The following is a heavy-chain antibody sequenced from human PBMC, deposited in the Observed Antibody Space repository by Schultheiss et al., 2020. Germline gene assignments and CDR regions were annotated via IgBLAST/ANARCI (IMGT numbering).Heavy chain of an antibody. J-gene: IGHJ4*02. V-gene: IGHV4-38-2*01. Sequence: GSLRLSCAASGFTFSDYYMSWIRQPPGKGLEWIGSIYYSGSTYYNPSLQSRVTISVDTSKNQFSLQLNSVTPEDTAVYFCARAKDGTFDYWGQGTLVTVSS. D-gene: IGHD6-13*01. CDR1: GFTFSDYY. CDR3: ARAKDGTFDY. CDR2: IYYSGST.